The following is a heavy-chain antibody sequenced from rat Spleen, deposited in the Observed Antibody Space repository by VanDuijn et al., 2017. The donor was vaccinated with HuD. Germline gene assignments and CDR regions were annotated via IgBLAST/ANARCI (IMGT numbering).Heavy chain of an antibody. Sequence: QVHLKESGPSPVQPSQTLSLTCTVSGFSLTSYTESWVRQPPGKGLEWIATISNGETTYYNSTLESRLRISRDTSKSQVFLEMTRRQPEDTAMYFCTRGAYYFDYWGQGVMVTVSS. CDR1: GFSLTSYT. CDR2: ISNGETT. J-gene: IGHJ2*01. CDR3: TRGAYYFDY. V-gene: IGHV2-6*01.